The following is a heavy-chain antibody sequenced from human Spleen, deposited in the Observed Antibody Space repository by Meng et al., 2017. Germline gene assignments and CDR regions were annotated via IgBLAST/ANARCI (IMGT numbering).Heavy chain of an antibody. CDR3: TRDSSTWEVGVFSLDY. J-gene: IGHJ4*02. V-gene: IGHV3-21*01. D-gene: IGHD6-13*01. CDR1: EFTFSDYA. CDR2: ISRSSDYI. Sequence: GGSLRLSCAASEFTFSDYAMNWVRHAPGKGLEWVSSISRSSDYIFYADSVKGRFTISRDNAKGSVYLQMDGLRADDTAVYYCTRDSSTWEVGVFSLDYWGQGSLVTVSS.